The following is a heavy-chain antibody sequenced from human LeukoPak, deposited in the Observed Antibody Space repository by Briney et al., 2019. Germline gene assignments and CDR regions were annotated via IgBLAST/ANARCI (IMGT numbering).Heavy chain of an antibody. CDR2: ISGSGGST. V-gene: IGHV3-23*01. J-gene: IGHJ4*02. Sequence: SGGSLRLSCTASGFTFGDFAVSWFRQAPGKGLEWVSAISGSGGSTYYADSVKGRFTISRDNSKNTLYLQMNSLRAEDTAVYYCAKDDVDTAMVFFDYWGQGTLVTVSS. CDR3: AKDDVDTAMVFFDY. D-gene: IGHD5-18*01. CDR1: GFTFGDFA.